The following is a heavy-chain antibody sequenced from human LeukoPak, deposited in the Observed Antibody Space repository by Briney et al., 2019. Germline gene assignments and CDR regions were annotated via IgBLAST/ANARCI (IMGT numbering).Heavy chain of an antibody. CDR3: ARVGDFWSGYYPRAWFDP. D-gene: IGHD3-3*01. Sequence: SVKVSCKASGGTFSSYAISWVRQAPGQGLEWMGGIIPIFGTANYAQKFQGRVTITADESTGTAYMELSSLRSEDTAVYYCARVGDFWSGYYPRAWFDPWGQGTLVTVSS. CDR2: IIPIFGTA. CDR1: GGTFSSYA. V-gene: IGHV1-69*13. J-gene: IGHJ5*02.